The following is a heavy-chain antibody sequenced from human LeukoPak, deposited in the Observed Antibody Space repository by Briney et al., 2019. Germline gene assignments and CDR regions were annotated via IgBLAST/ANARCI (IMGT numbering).Heavy chain of an antibody. Sequence: GASVRVSCKASGYSFSGKYIYWVRQAPGQGREWMGRINPSIGDAKSAQEFPGRVTMTQETSVNTAYMGLNGLSSDDTAVYYCGGGARIAGTNWVRLDYFDYWGQGTLVTVSS. CDR1: GYSFSGKY. D-gene: IGHD2-15*01. J-gene: IGHJ4*02. CDR2: INPSIGDA. CDR3: GGGARIAGTNWVRLDYFDY. V-gene: IGHV1-2*06.